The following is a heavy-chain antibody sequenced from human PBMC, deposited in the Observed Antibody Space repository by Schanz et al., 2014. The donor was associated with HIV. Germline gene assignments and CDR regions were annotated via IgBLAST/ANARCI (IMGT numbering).Heavy chain of an antibody. Sequence: QVHLQQWGAGLLKPSETLSLTCAVYNGSFSGYYWSWIRQSPGQGLEWIGDINHSGRATYNASLKSRVTISVDPSKRQFSLKLSSVTAADTAVYYCARGQDYYYDNSGYYNTWGQGTLVTVSA. CDR3: ARGQDYYYDNSGYYNT. CDR2: INHSGRA. CDR1: NGSFSGYY. J-gene: IGHJ5*02. V-gene: IGHV4-34*01. D-gene: IGHD3-22*01.